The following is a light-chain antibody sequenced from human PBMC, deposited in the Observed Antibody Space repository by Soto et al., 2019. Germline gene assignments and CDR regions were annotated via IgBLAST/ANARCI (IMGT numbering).Light chain of an antibody. Sequence: EIVMTQSPATLSVSPGDRATLSCRASQSVSSNLAWYQQKPGQAPRLLIYGASTRATAIPARFISSGTGTEVTLTIISLQSEDFAVYYCQQYNNWRRTFGQGTKVEIK. CDR2: GAS. J-gene: IGKJ1*01. CDR1: QSVSSN. V-gene: IGKV3-15*01. CDR3: QQYNNWRRT.